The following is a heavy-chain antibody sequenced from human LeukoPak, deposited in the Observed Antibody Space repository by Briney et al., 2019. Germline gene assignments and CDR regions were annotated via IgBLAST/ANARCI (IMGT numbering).Heavy chain of an antibody. J-gene: IGHJ4*02. CDR1: GFTFSSYS. D-gene: IGHD4-17*01. V-gene: IGHV3-21*01. Sequence: GGSLRLSCAASGFTFSSYSMNWVRQAPGKGLELVSSISSSSSYIYYADSVKGRFTISRDNAKNSLYLQMNSLRAEDTAVYYCALKSYGDYVFDYWGQGTLVTVSS. CDR2: ISSSSSYI. CDR3: ALKSYGDYVFDY.